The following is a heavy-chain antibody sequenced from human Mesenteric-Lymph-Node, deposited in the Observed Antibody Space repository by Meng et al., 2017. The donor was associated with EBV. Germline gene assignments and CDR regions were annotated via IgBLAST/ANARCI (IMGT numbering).Heavy chain of an antibody. J-gene: IGHJ5*02. CDR2: IFNSGST. CDR3: ARVSGPYYSPWIDP. Sequence: QRRLQASGPGLVKPSGTLSLTCTVSGDSVSSTRCYWSWIRQPPGRGLEWIGYIFNSGSTNYNPSLRSRATISVDTSRNQFSLTLNSVTAADTAVYYCARVSGPYYSPWIDPWGQGSLVTVSS. D-gene: IGHD2/OR15-2a*01. V-gene: IGHV4-61*01. CDR1: GDSVSSTRCY.